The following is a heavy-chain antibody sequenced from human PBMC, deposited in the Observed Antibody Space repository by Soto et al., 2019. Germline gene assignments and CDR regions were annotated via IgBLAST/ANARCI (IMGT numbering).Heavy chain of an antibody. CDR1: GFTFSSYG. CDR3: AKVLLLGDYAYYYYGMDG. Sequence: QVQLVESGGGVVQPGRSLRLSCAASGFTFSSYGMHWVRQAPGKGLEWVAVISYDGSNKYYADSVKGRFTISRDNSKNTLYLQMNSLRAEDTAVYYCAKVLLLGDYAYYYYGMDGWGQGTTVTVSS. CDR2: ISYDGSNK. D-gene: IGHD4-17*01. V-gene: IGHV3-30*18. J-gene: IGHJ6*02.